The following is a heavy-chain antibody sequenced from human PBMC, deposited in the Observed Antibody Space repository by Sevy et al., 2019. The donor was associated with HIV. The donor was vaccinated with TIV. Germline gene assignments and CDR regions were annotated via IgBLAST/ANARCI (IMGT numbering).Heavy chain of an antibody. CDR3: AKLKLGEEYSYGSMDV. CDR2: ISWNSGSI. Sequence: GGSLRLSCAASGFTFDDYAMHWVRQAPGKGLEWVSGISWNSGSIGYADSVKGRFNISRDNAKNSLYLQMNSLRAEDTALYYGAKLKLGEEYSYGSMDVWGQGTTVTVSS. D-gene: IGHD5-18*01. J-gene: IGHJ6*02. V-gene: IGHV3-9*01. CDR1: GFTFDDYA.